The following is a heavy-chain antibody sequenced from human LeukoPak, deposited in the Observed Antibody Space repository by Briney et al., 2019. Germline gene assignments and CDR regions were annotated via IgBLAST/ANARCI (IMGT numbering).Heavy chain of an antibody. CDR1: GYTFTTHF. CDR3: ARAVFGLGVPWGFVE. CDR2: IHPNNGDT. Sequence: SVKLSCTASGYTFTTHFIHWVRHPPPHGIGWKGWIHPNNGDTNYAQSFHGRAALTRDTSVTTAYMDLSRPKSDDTAVYYCARAVFGLGVPWGFVEWAQGTLVTVSS. V-gene: IGHV1-2*02. D-gene: IGHD3-3*01. J-gene: IGHJ4*02.